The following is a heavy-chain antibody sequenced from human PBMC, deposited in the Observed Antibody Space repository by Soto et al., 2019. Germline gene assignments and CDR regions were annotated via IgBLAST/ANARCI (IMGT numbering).Heavy chain of an antibody. CDR2: IYPGDSDT. V-gene: IGHV5-51*01. Sequence: PGESLKISCKGSGYSSSFNWSGWVRQMPGKGLEWMGIIYPGDSDTRYSPSFQGQVTISADKSISTAYLQWSSLKASDTAVYYCVRRFGGNSASAFDVWGQGTLVTVSS. J-gene: IGHJ3*01. D-gene: IGHD2-21*02. CDR1: GYSSSFNW. CDR3: VRRFGGNSASAFDV.